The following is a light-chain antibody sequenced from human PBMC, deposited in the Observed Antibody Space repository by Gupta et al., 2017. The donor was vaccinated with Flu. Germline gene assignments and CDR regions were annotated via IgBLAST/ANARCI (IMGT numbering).Light chain of an antibody. Sequence: QSALTQPASVSGSPGQSITVSCTGTSSDVGAYNHVSWYQQYPGKAPKVIMYEVSKRPSGVSNRFSGPKSGNTASLTISGLQAEDEADYYCCSHAGSTFWVFGGGTKLTVL. CDR3: CSHAGSTFWV. J-gene: IGLJ3*02. CDR2: EVS. V-gene: IGLV2-23*02. CDR1: SSDVGAYNH.